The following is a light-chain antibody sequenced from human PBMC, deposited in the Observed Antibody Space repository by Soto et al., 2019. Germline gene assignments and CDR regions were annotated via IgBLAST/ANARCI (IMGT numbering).Light chain of an antibody. CDR3: ISYTSSSTWV. CDR1: SSDVGGYNY. J-gene: IGLJ3*02. CDR2: EVS. Sequence: QSSLTRPASVSGSPGQSITISCTGTSSDVGGYNYVSWYQQHPGKAPKLMIYEVSNRPSGVSDRFSGSRSGNTASLTISGLQAEDESDYYCISYTSSSTWVFGGGTK. V-gene: IGLV2-14*01.